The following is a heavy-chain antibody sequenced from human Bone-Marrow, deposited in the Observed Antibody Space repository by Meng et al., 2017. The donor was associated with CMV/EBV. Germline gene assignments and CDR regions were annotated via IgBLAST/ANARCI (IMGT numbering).Heavy chain of an antibody. CDR3: ARDPYLGYFDY. CDR1: GYTFTGYY. Sequence: QVRLVRSVAEWKKPGASVKVSCKASGYTFTGYYMPWVRQAPGQGLEWMGWINPNSGGTNYAQKFQGRVTMTRDTSISTAYMELRSLRSDDTAVYYCARDPYLGYFDYWGQGTLVTVSS. CDR2: INPNSGGT. V-gene: IGHV1-2*02. J-gene: IGHJ4*02. D-gene: IGHD3-16*01.